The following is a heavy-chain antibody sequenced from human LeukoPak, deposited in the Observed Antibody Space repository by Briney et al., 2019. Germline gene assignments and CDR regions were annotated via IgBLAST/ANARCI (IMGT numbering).Heavy chain of an antibody. V-gene: IGHV4-61*05. J-gene: IGHJ3*02. D-gene: IGHD6-19*01. Sequence: SETPSLTCTVSGGSISSGTYYWGWIRQPPGKGLEWIGHIYTSGSTNYNPSLKSRVTMSVDTSKNQFSLKLTSVTAADTAVYYCATIGSSGFSTDAFDIWGQGTMVTVSS. CDR3: ATIGSSGFSTDAFDI. CDR2: IYTSGST. CDR1: GGSISSGTYY.